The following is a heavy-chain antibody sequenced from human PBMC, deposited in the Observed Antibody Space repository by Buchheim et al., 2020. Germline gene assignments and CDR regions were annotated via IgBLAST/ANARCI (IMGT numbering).Heavy chain of an antibody. V-gene: IGHV4-34*01. Sequence: QVQLQQWGAGLLKPSETLSLTCAVYTGSFSAYYWSWIRQPPGKGLEWIGEINHSGNTDYNPSLKSRVTLSVDTSKNQFSLKLTSVTAADTAVYYCASPFTSSYDFDYWGQGTL. CDR2: INHSGNT. D-gene: IGHD3-16*01. CDR3: ASPFTSSYDFDY. J-gene: IGHJ4*02. CDR1: TGSFSAYY.